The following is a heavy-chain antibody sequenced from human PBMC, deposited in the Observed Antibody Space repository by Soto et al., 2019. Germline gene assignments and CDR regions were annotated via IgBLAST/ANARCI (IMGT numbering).Heavy chain of an antibody. Sequence: ASETLSLTCTVSGGSISSYYCSWIRQPPGKGLEWIGYIYNSGSTNYNPSLKSRVTISGDTSKSQFSLKLSSVTAADTAVYYCARGNAFDIWGRGTMVTV. CDR3: ARGNAFDI. J-gene: IGHJ3*02. V-gene: IGHV4-59*01. CDR2: IYNSGST. CDR1: GGSISSYY.